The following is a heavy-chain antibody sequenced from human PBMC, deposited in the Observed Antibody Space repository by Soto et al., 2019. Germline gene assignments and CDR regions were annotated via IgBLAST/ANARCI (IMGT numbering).Heavy chain of an antibody. CDR2: IDPNDCDT. CDR3: ARARGSGSCYGDY. CDR1: GYRFNSYW. Sequence: PGESLKPYWQGPGYRFNSYWISWVRQLPGKGLEWMGRIDPNDCDTNYSPSCQGNVTITADKSISTAYLQWSSLRAEDTAGYYCARARGSGSCYGDYWGQGTLVTVSS. D-gene: IGHD3-10*01. J-gene: IGHJ4*02. V-gene: IGHV5-10-1*01.